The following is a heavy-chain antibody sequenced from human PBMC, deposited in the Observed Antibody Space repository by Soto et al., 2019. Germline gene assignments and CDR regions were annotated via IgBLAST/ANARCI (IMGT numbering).Heavy chain of an antibody. CDR3: AKPPTGSWFGELPIPYFDY. CDR1: GFTFSSYA. D-gene: IGHD3-10*01. Sequence: EVQLLESGGGLVQPGGSLRLSCAASGFTFSSYAMSWVRQAPGKGLEWVSAISGSGGSTYYADSVKGRFTISRDNSKNTLYLQMNSLRAEDTAVYYCAKPPTGSWFGELPIPYFDYWGQGTLVTVSS. J-gene: IGHJ4*02. V-gene: IGHV3-23*01. CDR2: ISGSGGST.